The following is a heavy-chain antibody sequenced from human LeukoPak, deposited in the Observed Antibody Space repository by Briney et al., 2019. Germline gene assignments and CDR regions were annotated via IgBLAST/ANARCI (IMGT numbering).Heavy chain of an antibody. CDR2: VSLTGET. J-gene: IGHJ4*02. D-gene: IGHD1-26*01. CDR3: SRESGAFCPFGY. CDR1: GGSISSTNW. Sequence: PSETLSLTCGASGGSISSTNWWSWVRQPPGQGLEWIGEVSLTGETNYNPSLNGRVTMSLDWSRNQLSLTLTSVTAADTAIYYCSRESGAFCPFGYWGQGTLVTVSS. V-gene: IGHV4-4*02.